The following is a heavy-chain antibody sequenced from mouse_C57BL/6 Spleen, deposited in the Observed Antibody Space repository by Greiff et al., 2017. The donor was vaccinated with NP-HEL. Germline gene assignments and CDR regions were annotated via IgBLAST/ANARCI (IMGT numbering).Heavy chain of an antibody. CDR2: IDPETGGT. CDR3: TRYYGSSFFAY. J-gene: IGHJ3*01. CDR1: GYTFTDYE. D-gene: IGHD1-1*01. Sequence: VQLQQSGAELVRPGASVTLSCKASGYTFTDYEMHWVKQTPVHGLEWIGAIDPETGGTAYNQKFKGKAILTADKSSSTAYMERRSLTSEDSAVYDCTRYYGSSFFAYWGQGTLVTVSA. V-gene: IGHV1-15*01.